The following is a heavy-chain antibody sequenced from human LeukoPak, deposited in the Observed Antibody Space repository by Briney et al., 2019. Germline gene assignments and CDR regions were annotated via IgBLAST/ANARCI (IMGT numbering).Heavy chain of an antibody. J-gene: IGHJ4*02. CDR1: GYTFTGYY. V-gene: IGHV1-2*02. Sequence: ASVKVSFKASGYTFTGYYMHWVRQAPGQGLEWMGWINPNSGGTNYAQKFQGRVTMTRDTSISTAYMELSRLRSDDTAVYYCARDGGYYSGIGYWGQGTLVTVSS. CDR3: ARDGGYYSGIGY. D-gene: IGHD3-10*01. CDR2: INPNSGGT.